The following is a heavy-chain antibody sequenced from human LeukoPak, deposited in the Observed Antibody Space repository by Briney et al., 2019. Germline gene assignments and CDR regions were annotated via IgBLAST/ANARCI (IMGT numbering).Heavy chain of an antibody. J-gene: IGHJ5*02. CDR1: GGSISSGGYY. D-gene: IGHD6-13*01. V-gene: IGHV4-61*08. CDR2: IYYSGST. CDR3: AREISGSSYLTWFDP. Sequence: PSETLSLTCAVSGGSISSGGYYWSWIRQPPGTGLEWIGYIYYSGSTNYNPSLKSRVTISVDTSKNQFSLKLSSVTAADTAVYYCAREISGSSYLTWFDPWGQGTLVTVSS.